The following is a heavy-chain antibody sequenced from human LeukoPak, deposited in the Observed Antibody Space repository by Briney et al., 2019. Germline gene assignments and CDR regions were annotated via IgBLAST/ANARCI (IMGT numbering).Heavy chain of an antibody. CDR2: ISSSSSYI. Sequence: GGSLRLSCAASGFTFSSYSMNWVRQALGKGLEWVSSISSSSSYIYYADSVKGRFTISRDNAKNSLYLQMNSLRAEDTAVYYCARASVQVRFLEWLTPFDPWGQGTLVTVSS. V-gene: IGHV3-21*01. D-gene: IGHD3-3*01. CDR3: ARASVQVRFLEWLTPFDP. CDR1: GFTFSSYS. J-gene: IGHJ5*02.